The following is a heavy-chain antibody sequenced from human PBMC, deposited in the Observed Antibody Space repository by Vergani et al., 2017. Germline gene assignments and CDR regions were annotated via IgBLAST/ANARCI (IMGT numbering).Heavy chain of an antibody. V-gene: IGHV4-34*01. CDR3: ARGVPEDY. Sequence: QVQLPQWGAGLLKPSETLSLTCAVYGGSFSGYYWSWIRQPPGKGLEWIGEINHSGSTNYNPSLKSRVTISVDTSKNQFSLKLSSVTAADTAVYYCARGVPEDYWGQGTLVTVSS. CDR2: INHSGST. J-gene: IGHJ4*02. D-gene: IGHD6-6*01. CDR1: GGSFSGYY.